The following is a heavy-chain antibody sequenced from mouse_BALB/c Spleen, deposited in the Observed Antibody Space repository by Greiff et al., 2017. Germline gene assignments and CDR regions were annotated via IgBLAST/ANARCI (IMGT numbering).Heavy chain of an antibody. CDR1: GFNIKDTY. D-gene: IGHD2-4*01. CDR2: IDPANGNT. Sequence: VQLQQSGAELVKPGASVKLSCTASGFNIKDTYMHWVKQRPEQGLEWIGRIDPANGNTKYDPKFQGKATITADTSSNTAYLQLSSLTSEDTAVYYCARYYDYYYYAMDYWGQGTSVTVSS. V-gene: IGHV14-3*02. CDR3: ARYYDYYYYAMDY. J-gene: IGHJ4*01.